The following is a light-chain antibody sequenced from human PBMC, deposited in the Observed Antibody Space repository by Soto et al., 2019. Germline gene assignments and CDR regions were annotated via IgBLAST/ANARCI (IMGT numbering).Light chain of an antibody. CDR1: QSITTY. J-gene: IGKJ3*01. CDR2: GAS. Sequence: IQMTPSPSSLSVSVGDSVTITCRSSQSITTYLNWYQQKPGKGPRLLIYGASSLPSGVPARFAGSGSGTNFTLTISSLQPEDFAVYYCQQSYNSPPAFGSGTKVEIK. V-gene: IGKV1-39*01. CDR3: QQSYNSPPA.